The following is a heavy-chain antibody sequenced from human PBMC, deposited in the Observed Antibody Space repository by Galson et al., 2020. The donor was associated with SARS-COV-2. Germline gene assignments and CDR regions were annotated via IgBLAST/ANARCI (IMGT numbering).Heavy chain of an antibody. D-gene: IGHD2-15*01. CDR2: INPNRGGT. Sequence: ASVKVSCSASGYTFTGYYMHWVRQAPGQGLEGMGWINPNRGGTNYSQKFQGRVTMTRDTFISTAYMDLSRLRSDDTAVYYCASGYTNCSGGSCYPHGYYYYMDVWGKGTTVTVSS. V-gene: IGHV1-2*02. CDR3: ASGYTNCSGGSCYPHGYYYYMDV. CDR1: GYTFTGYY. J-gene: IGHJ6*03.